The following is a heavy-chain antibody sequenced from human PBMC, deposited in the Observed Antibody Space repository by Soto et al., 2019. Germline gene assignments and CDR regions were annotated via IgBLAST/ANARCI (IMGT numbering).Heavy chain of an antibody. Sequence: QVQLVESGGGVVQPGRSLRLSCAASGFTFSSYGMHWVRQAPGKGLEWVAVISYDGSNKYYADSVKGRFTISRDNSKNTLYLQMNSLRAEDTAVYYCAKDRVLSYGPRGGYYYYGMDVWGQGTTVTVSS. D-gene: IGHD5-18*01. J-gene: IGHJ6*02. CDR3: AKDRVLSYGPRGGYYYYGMDV. CDR1: GFTFSSYG. CDR2: ISYDGSNK. V-gene: IGHV3-30*18.